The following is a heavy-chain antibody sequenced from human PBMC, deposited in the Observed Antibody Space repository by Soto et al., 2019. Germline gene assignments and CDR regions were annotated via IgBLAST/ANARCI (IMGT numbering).Heavy chain of an antibody. D-gene: IGHD4-17*01. Sequence: SETLSLTCTVSGGSISSYYWSWIRQPPGKGLERIGYIYYSGSTNYNPSLKSRVTISVDTSKNQFSLKLSSVTAAGTAVYYCAREPNYGDYFDYWGQGTLVTVSS. V-gene: IGHV4-59*12. CDR1: GGSISSYY. CDR2: IYYSGST. J-gene: IGHJ4*02. CDR3: AREPNYGDYFDY.